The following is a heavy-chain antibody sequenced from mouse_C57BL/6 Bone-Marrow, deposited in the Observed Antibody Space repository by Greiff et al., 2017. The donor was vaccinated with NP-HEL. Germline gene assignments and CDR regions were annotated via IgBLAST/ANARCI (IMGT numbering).Heavy chain of an antibody. V-gene: IGHV14-4*01. CDR2: LDPENGDT. J-gene: IGHJ1*03. CDR1: GFNIKDDY. Sequence: VQLKESGAELVRPGASVKLSCTASGFNIKDDYMHWVKQRPEQGLEWIGWLDPENGDTEYASKFQGKATITADTSSNTAYLQLSSLTSEDTAVYYCTAIYYGNYEGVFWYFDVWGTGTTVTVSS. D-gene: IGHD2-1*01. CDR3: TAIYYGNYEGVFWYFDV.